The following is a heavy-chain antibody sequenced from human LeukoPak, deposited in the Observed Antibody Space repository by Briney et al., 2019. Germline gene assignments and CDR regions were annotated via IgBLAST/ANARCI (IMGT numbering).Heavy chain of an antibody. CDR3: AKEQQVPAAGTWGSIDY. CDR1: GFTFSSYG. Sequence: GGSLRLSFAASGFTFSSYGMHWVRQAPGKGLEWVAVISYDGSHKYYLDSVKGRFTISRDNSKNALYLQMNSLRAEDTAVYYCAKEQQVPAAGTWGSIDYWGQGTLVTVSS. D-gene: IGHD6-13*01. V-gene: IGHV3-30*18. CDR2: ISYDGSHK. J-gene: IGHJ4*02.